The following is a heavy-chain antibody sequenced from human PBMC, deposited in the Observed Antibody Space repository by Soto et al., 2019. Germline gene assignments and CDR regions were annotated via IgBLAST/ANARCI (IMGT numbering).Heavy chain of an antibody. Sequence: DTLSLTCTVXGRSISSSSYYWGWIRQPPGKGLEWIGSIYYSGSTYYNPSLKSRVTISVDTSKNQFSLKLSSVTAADTAVYYCTTDGYIVATISSDGMDVWGQGTTVTVSS. CDR1: GRSISSSSYY. J-gene: IGHJ6*02. V-gene: IGHV4-39*02. CDR2: IYYSGST. CDR3: TTDGYIVATISSDGMDV. D-gene: IGHD5-12*01.